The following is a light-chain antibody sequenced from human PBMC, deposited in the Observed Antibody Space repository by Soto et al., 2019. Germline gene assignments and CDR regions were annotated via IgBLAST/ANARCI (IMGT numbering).Light chain of an antibody. CDR2: GAS. CDR1: QGVSSN. Sequence: ENMLTLSPATLSVSTGERVTLSCRASQGVSSNLVWYHQKPGQAPRLLIYGASTRATGIPARFSGSGSGTEFTLTISSLQSEDFAVYYCQQYDNWPPITFGQGTRLEI. V-gene: IGKV3-15*01. J-gene: IGKJ5*01. CDR3: QQYDNWPPIT.